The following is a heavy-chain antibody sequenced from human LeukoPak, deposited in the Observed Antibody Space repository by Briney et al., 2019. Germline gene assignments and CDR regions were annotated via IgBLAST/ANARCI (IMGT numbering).Heavy chain of an antibody. CDR3: ARGGWGYCSSTSCYGAQAPYNWFDP. CDR1: GFTFSSYA. J-gene: IGHJ5*02. CDR2: ISGSGGST. D-gene: IGHD2-2*01. V-gene: IGHV3-23*01. Sequence: QSGGSLRLSCAASGFTFSSYAMSWVRQAPGKGLEWVSAISGSGGSTYYADSVKGRFTISRDNSKNTLYLQMNSLRAEDTAVYYCARGGWGYCSSTSCYGAQAPYNWFDPWGQGTLVTVSS.